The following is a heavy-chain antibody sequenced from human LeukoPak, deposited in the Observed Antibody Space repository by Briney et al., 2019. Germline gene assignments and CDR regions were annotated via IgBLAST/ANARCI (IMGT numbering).Heavy chain of an antibody. V-gene: IGHV5-51*01. CDR2: IYPGDSDT. J-gene: IGHJ3*02. D-gene: IGHD2-15*01. CDR3: ASSGYCSGGSCYATFDI. CDR1: GHSFTSYW. Sequence: GESLQISCKGSGHSFTSYWIGWVRQMPGKGLEWMGIIYPGDSDTRYSPSFQGQVTISADKSISTAYLQWSSLKASDTAMYYCASSGYCSGGSCYATFDIWGQGTMVTVSS.